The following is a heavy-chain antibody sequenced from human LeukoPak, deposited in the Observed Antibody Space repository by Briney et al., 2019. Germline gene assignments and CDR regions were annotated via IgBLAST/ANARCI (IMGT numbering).Heavy chain of an antibody. V-gene: IGHV1-2*02. CDR2: INPNSGGT. CDR1: GYTFTGYY. D-gene: IGHD6-19*01. J-gene: IGHJ4*02. CDR3: ARDRTTYSSGWYGY. Sequence: ASVKVSCKASGYTFTGYYMHWVRQAPEQGLESMGWINPNSGGTNYAQKFQGRVTMTRDTSISTAYMELSRLRSDDTAVYYCARDRTTYSSGWYGYWGQGTLVTVSS.